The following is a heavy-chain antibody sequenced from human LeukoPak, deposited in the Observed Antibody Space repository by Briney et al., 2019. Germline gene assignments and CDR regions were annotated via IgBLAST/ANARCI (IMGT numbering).Heavy chain of an antibody. V-gene: IGHV3-48*01. Sequence: GESLRLSCAASGFTFSSYNMNWVRQAPGKGLEWVSHISSSSSTIYYADSVKGRFTISRDNAKNSLYLQMNSLRAEDTAVYYCARDKPVATLGNYFDYWGQGTLVTVSS. CDR1: GFTFSSYN. CDR2: ISSSSSTI. D-gene: IGHD5-12*01. J-gene: IGHJ4*02. CDR3: ARDKPVATLGNYFDY.